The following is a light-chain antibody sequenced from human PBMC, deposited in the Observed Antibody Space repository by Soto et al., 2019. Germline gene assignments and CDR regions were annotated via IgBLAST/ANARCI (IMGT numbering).Light chain of an antibody. CDR3: QQYNNWPPT. CDR2: GAS. Sequence: DIVMTQSPATLSVSPGERATLSCRASQSVSSNLAWYQQKPGQAPRLLIYGASTWDSGIPSRFSGSGSGTEFTLTISSLQPEDFAVYYCQQYNNWPPTFGGGTKVEIK. J-gene: IGKJ4*01. V-gene: IGKV3-15*01. CDR1: QSVSSN.